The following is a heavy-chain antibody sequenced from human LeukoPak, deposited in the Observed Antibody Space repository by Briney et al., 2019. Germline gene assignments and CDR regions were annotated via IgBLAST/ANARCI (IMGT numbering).Heavy chain of an antibody. CDR3: ARDAEYYYGSGSYYAY. Sequence: GGFLRLSCAASGFTFSDYYMSWIRQAPGKGLEWGSYISSSGSTIYYADSVKGRFTISRDNAKNSLYLQMNSLRAGDTAVYYCARDAEYYYGSGSYYAYWGQGTLVTVSS. J-gene: IGHJ4*02. CDR2: ISSSGSTI. D-gene: IGHD3-10*01. V-gene: IGHV3-11*01. CDR1: GFTFSDYY.